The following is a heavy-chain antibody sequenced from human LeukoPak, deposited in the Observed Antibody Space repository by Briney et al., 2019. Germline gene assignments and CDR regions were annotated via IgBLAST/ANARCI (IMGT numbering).Heavy chain of an antibody. D-gene: IGHD3-10*01. Sequence: SETLSLTCTVSGGSISSSSYYWSWIRQPAGKGLEWIGRIYTSGSTNYNPSLKSRVTISVDTSKNQFSLKLSSVTAADTAVYYCAREYGRLNDAFDIWGQGTMVTVSS. CDR1: GGSISSSSYY. V-gene: IGHV4-61*02. CDR3: AREYGRLNDAFDI. J-gene: IGHJ3*02. CDR2: IYTSGST.